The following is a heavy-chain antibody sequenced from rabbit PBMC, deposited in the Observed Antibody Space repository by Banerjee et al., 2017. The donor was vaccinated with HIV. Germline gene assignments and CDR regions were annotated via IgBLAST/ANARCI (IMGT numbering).Heavy chain of an antibody. J-gene: IGHJ4*01. Sequence: QEQLEESGGGLVKPEGSLTLTCKASGFTISSSYYMCWVRQAPGKGLEWIGCIYTISGSTYYTSWAKGRFTITRSTSLNTVDLKMTSLTAADTATYFCARGDGSGSGVPSYFNLWGQGTLVTVS. CDR3: ARGDGSGSGVPSYFNL. CDR2: IYTISGST. V-gene: IGHV1S43*01. D-gene: IGHD1-1*01. CDR1: GFTISSSYY.